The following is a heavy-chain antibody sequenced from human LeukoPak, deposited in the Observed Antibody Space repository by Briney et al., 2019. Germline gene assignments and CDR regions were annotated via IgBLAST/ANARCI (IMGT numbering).Heavy chain of an antibody. D-gene: IGHD2-2*01. V-gene: IGHV1-46*01. CDR2: INPSGGST. CDR1: GYTFTSYD. CDR3: ARDLTRRFDP. Sequence: ASVKVSCKASGYTFTSYDINWVRQATGQGLEWMGIINPSGGSTSYAQRFQGRVTMTRDMSTSTVYMELSSLRSEDTAVYYCARDLTRRFDPWGQGTLVTVSS. J-gene: IGHJ5*02.